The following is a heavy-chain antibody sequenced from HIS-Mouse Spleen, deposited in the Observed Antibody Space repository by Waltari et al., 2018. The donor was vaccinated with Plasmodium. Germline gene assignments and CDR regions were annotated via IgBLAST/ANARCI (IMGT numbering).Heavy chain of an antibody. Sequence: VSGGSISSSSYYWGWIRQPPGKGLEWIGSIYYSGSTYYNPSLKSRDTISVDTSKNQFSLKLSSVTAADTAVYYCARVPYYYDSSGYGMGWFDPWGQGTLVTVSS. CDR2: IYYSGST. J-gene: IGHJ5*02. D-gene: IGHD3-22*01. V-gene: IGHV4-39*07. CDR1: GGSISSSSYY. CDR3: ARVPYYYDSSGYGMGWFDP.